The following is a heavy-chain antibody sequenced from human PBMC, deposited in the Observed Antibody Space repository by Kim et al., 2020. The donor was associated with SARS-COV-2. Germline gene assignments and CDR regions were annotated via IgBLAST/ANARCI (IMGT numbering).Heavy chain of an antibody. Sequence: GGSLRLSCAASGFTFSSYAMHWVRQAPGKGLEWVAVISYDGSNKYYADSVKGRFTISRDNSKNTLYLQMNSLRAEDTAVYYCARGSWEAWIQLWDYYYGMDVWGQGTTVTVSS. CDR1: GFTFSSYA. D-gene: IGHD5-18*01. CDR2: ISYDGSNK. CDR3: ARGSWEAWIQLWDYYYGMDV. J-gene: IGHJ6*02. V-gene: IGHV3-30-3*01.